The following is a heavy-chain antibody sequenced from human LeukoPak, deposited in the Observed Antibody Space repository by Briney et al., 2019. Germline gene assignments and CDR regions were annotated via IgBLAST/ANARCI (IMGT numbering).Heavy chain of an antibody. CDR1: GFTFTNYW. CDR2: IYSGGST. D-gene: IGHD6-19*01. CDR3: ARGAVAAPGPY. J-gene: IGHJ4*02. Sequence: PGGSLRLSCATSGFTFTNYWMTWVRQAPGKGLEWVSVIYSGGSTYYADSVKGRFTISRDNSKNTLYLQMNSLRAEDTAVYYCARGAVAAPGPYWGQGTLVTVSS. V-gene: IGHV3-53*01.